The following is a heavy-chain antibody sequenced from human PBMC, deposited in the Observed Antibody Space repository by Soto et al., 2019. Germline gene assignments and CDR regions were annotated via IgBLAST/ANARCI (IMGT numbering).Heavy chain of an antibody. D-gene: IGHD3-22*01. V-gene: IGHV3-48*01. CDR3: TSSSGYASLYYFDY. Sequence: SGGSLRLSCASSGFSFSAFSMNWVRQAPGKGLEWVSYISSTSSTIYYGDSVKGRFTISRDNSKNTLYLQMNSLRAEDTAVYYCTSSSGYASLYYFDYWGQGTLVTVYS. CDR1: GFSFSAFS. CDR2: ISSTSSTI. J-gene: IGHJ4*02.